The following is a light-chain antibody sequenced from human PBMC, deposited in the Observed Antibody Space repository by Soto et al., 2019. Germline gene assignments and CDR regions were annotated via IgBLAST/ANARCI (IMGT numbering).Light chain of an antibody. CDR1: QSVSSSY. V-gene: IGKV3-20*01. J-gene: IGKJ1*01. CDR3: QQYGSSPT. CDR2: GAS. Sequence: IVLTQSPGTLSLSPGERATLSCRASQSVSSSYLAWYQQQPGQAPRLLIYGASSRATGIPDKFSGSGSGADVTRTISRLEPEEFAVYYCQQYGSSPTFGQGTQVAIK.